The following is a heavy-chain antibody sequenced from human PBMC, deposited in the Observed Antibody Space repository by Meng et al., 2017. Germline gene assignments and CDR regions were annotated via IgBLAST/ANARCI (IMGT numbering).Heavy chain of an antibody. V-gene: IGHV3-53*05. CDR3: ASELPGGPNYWYFDL. Sequence: GQVVERGGGLIQPGGSLRLSCAASGFTVSSNYMSWVRQAPGKGLEWVSVIYSGGSTYYADSVKGRFTISRDNSKNTLYLQMNSLRAEDTAVYYCASELPGGPNYWYFDLWGRGTLVTVSS. CDR2: IYSGGST. CDR1: GFTVSSNY. D-gene: IGHD4-23*01. J-gene: IGHJ2*01.